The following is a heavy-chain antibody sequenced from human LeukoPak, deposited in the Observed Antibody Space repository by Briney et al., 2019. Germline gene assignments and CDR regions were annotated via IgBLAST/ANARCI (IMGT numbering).Heavy chain of an antibody. J-gene: IGHJ6*03. D-gene: IGHD6-19*01. CDR2: INHSGST. V-gene: IGHV4-34*01. CDR3: ARESLRQQWLVRREEYYYMDV. CDR1: GFTFSSYS. Sequence: GSLRLSCAASGFTFSSYSMNWVRQPPGKGLEWIGEINHSGSTNYNPSLKSRVTISVDTSKNQFSLKLSSVTAADTAVYYCARESLRQQWLVRREEYYYMDVWGKGTTVTISS.